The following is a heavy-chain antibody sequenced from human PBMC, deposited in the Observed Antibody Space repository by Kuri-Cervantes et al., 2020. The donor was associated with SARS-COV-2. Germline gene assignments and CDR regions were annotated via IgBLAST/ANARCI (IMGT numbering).Heavy chain of an antibody. CDR2: IKQDGSEK. Sequence: GESLKISCAASGFTFSSYWMSWVRQAPGKGLEWVANIKQDGSEKYYVDSVKGRFTISRDNSKNTLYLQMNSLRAEDTAVYYCANPSERSLFDIWGQGTMVTVSS. CDR1: GFTFSSYW. V-gene: IGHV3-7*01. D-gene: IGHD1-1*01. CDR3: ANPSERSLFDI. J-gene: IGHJ3*02.